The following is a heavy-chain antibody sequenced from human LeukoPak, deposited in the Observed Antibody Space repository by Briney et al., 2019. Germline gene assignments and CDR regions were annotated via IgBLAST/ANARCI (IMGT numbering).Heavy chain of an antibody. CDR1: GGSISSSSYY. CDR3: ARQLRGEAVAGHLQPFDY. D-gene: IGHD6-19*01. J-gene: IGHJ4*02. CDR2: FYSSGST. Sequence: SETLSLTCTVSGGSISSSSYYWAWIRQPPGKGLEWIGTFYSSGSTYYNPSLKSRVTISVDTSKNQFSLKLSSVTAADTAVYFCARQLRGEAVAGHLQPFDYWGQGTLVAVSS. V-gene: IGHV4-39*01.